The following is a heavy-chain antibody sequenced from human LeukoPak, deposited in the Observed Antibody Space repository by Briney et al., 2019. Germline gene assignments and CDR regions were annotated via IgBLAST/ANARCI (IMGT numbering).Heavy chain of an antibody. CDR1: GGSISNYY. D-gene: IGHD7-27*01. V-gene: IGHV4-59*01. Sequence: SETLSLTCTVSGGSISNYYWNWIRQPPGKGLEWIGYIYYTGSTNYNPSLKSRVTMSLDTSKNQFSLNLKSVTPEDTAVYYCASRKLGNDYWGQGTLVTVSS. J-gene: IGHJ4*02. CDR2: IYYTGST. CDR3: ASRKLGNDY.